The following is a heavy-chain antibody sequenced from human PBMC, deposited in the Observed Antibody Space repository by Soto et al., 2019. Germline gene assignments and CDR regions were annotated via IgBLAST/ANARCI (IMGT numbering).Heavy chain of an antibody. CDR1: GFIFNTYA. D-gene: IGHD3-22*01. CDR3: ARPGSGYALLTARYFYCCHDMYV. V-gene: IGHV3-30-3*01. J-gene: IGHJ6*02. CDR2: ISYDGNNK. Sequence: GGSLRLSCAASGFIFNTYAMHWVRQAPGKGLEWVAVISYDGNNKNYADSVKGRFTISRDDSTDTLYLQMNSLRVEDTAVYFCARPGSGYALLTARYFYCCHDMYVWGQGTTVTVSS.